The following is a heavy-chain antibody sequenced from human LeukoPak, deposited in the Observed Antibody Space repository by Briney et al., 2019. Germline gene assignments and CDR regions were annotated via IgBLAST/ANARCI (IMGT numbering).Heavy chain of an antibody. Sequence: GGSLRLSCAASGFTFSSYSMSWVRQAPGKGLEWVSGISGSGGSTDYADSVKGRFTISRDNSKNTLYLQMNSLRVENTAVYYCAKDPGYQVVYCFDYWGQGTLVTVSS. CDR3: AKDPGYQVVYCFDY. D-gene: IGHD2-2*01. J-gene: IGHJ4*02. CDR1: GFTFSSYS. CDR2: ISGSGGST. V-gene: IGHV3-23*01.